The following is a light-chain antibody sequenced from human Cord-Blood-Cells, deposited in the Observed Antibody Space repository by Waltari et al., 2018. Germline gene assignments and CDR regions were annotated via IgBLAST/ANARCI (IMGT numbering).Light chain of an antibody. CDR2: DVS. V-gene: IGLV2-14*03. CDR3: SSYTSSSTLV. CDR1: SSDGGGYNY. Sequence: QSALTQPASVSGSPGQSIPISCTGTSSDGGGYNYDSWYQQHPGKAPKLMIYDVSNRPSGVSNRFSGSKSGNTASLTISGLQAEDEADYYCSSYTSSSTLVFGTGTKVTVL. J-gene: IGLJ1*01.